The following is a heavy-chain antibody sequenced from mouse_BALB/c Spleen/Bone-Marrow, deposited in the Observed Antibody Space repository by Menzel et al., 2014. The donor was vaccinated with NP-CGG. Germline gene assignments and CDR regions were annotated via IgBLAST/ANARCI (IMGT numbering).Heavy chain of an antibody. D-gene: IGHD1-2*01. Sequence: EVQLKESGGGLVQPGASLKLSCAASGFDFSRNCMRWVRQAPGQGLEWIGEINPDSSTINYTPSLQDKFIISRDNAKNTLYLQMRKVRSEDTALYYCARQGYYGYSDYWGQGTPLTVSA. V-gene: IGHV4-1*02. CDR1: GFDFSRNC. CDR3: ARQGYYGYSDY. CDR2: INPDSSTI. J-gene: IGHJ2*01.